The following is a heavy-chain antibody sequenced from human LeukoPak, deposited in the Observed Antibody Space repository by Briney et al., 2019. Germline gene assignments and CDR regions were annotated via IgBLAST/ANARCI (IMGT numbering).Heavy chain of an antibody. D-gene: IGHD5-18*01. CDR2: INSDGSIT. Sequence: GGSLRLSCAASGFTFTTYWMHWVRQAPGRGLVWVSHINSDGSITSYADSVKGRFTISRDNAKNTLYLQMNSLRAEDTAVYYCARDAVDTANAVWGQGTTVTVSS. CDR1: GFTFTTYW. CDR3: ARDAVDTANAV. J-gene: IGHJ6*02. V-gene: IGHV3-74*01.